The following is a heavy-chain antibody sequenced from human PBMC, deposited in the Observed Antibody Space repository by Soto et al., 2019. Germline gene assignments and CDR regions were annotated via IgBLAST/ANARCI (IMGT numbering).Heavy chain of an antibody. CDR1: GFTFSSYE. D-gene: IGHD6-19*01. J-gene: IGHJ6*02. V-gene: IGHV3-48*03. CDR3: ASPAVAGYYYYYYGMDV. CDR2: ISSSGSTI. Sequence: SGGSLRLSCAASGFTFSSYEMNCVRQAPGKGLEWVSYISSSGSTIYYADSVKGRFTISRDNAKNSLYLQMNSLRAEDTAVYYCASPAVAGYYYYYYGMDVWGQGTTVTVSS.